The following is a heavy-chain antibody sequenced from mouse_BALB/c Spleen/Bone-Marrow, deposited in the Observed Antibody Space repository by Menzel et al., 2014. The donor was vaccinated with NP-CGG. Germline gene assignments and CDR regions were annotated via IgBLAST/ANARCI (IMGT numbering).Heavy chain of an antibody. CDR3: ARSDGYYPYYYAMDY. CDR1: GYTFTSYW. V-gene: IGHV1S81*02. D-gene: IGHD2-3*01. J-gene: IGHJ4*01. Sequence: QVQLQQSGAELVKPGASVKLSCKASGYTFTSYWMHWVKQRPGQGLKWIGEINPSNGRTNYNEKFKSKATLTVDKSSSTAYMQLSSLTSEDSAVYYCARSDGYYPYYYAMDYWGQGTSVTVSS. CDR2: INPSNGRT.